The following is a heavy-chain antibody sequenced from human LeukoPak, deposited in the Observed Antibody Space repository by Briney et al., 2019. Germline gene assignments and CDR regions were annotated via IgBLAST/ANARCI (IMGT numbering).Heavy chain of an antibody. V-gene: IGHV3-23*01. CDR1: GFTFSSFA. Sequence: GGSLRLSCAASGFTFSSFAMTWVRQAPGTGLEWVSAISASGNSTYYADSVTGRFTISRDNSKNTLYLQMNSLRAEDTAVYYCAPQPLRYQPYGMDVWGQGTTVTVSS. CDR3: APQPLRYQPYGMDV. J-gene: IGHJ6*02. CDR2: ISASGNST. D-gene: IGHD2-2*01.